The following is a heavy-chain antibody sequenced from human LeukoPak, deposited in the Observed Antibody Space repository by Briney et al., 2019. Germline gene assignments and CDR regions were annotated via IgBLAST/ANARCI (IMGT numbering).Heavy chain of an antibody. Sequence: GGSLRLSCAASGFTFSSYGMHWVRQAPGKGLEWVAVISYDGSNKYYADSVKGRLTISRDNSKNTLYLQMNSLRAEDTAVYYCAKESLSPLYYYFDYWGQGTLVTVSS. J-gene: IGHJ4*02. V-gene: IGHV3-30*18. D-gene: IGHD2-15*01. CDR3: AKESLSPLYYYFDY. CDR2: ISYDGSNK. CDR1: GFTFSSYG.